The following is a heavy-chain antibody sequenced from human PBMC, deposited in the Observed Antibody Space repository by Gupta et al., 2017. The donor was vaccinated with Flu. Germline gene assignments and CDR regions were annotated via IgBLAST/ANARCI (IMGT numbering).Heavy chain of an antibody. Sequence: EVQLVESGGGLVKPGGSLRLSCAASGFTFSSYSMNWVRQAPGKGLEWVSSISSSSSYIYYADSVKGRFTISRDNAKNSLYLQRNSLRAEDTAVYYCARAPGSVGYSSDIGYYGMDVWGQGTTVTVSS. CDR2: ISSSSSYI. D-gene: IGHD6-19*01. J-gene: IGHJ6*02. CDR3: ARAPGSVGYSSDIGYYGMDV. V-gene: IGHV3-21*01. CDR1: GFTFSSYS.